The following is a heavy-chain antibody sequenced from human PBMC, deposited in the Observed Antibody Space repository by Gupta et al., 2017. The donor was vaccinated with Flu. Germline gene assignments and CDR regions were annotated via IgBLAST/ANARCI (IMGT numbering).Heavy chain of an antibody. J-gene: IGHJ4*02. CDR3: AKGGTTAAPLDY. CDR2: IGGSGDST. D-gene: IGHD6-13*01. CDR1: FTFDSYA. V-gene: IGHV3-23*01. Sequence: FTFDSYAMSWVRQAPGKGLEWVSGIGGSGDSTYYADSVKGRFTISRDNSKKTLYLQMNSLRAEDTATYFCAKGGTTAAPLDYWGQVTLVTVSS.